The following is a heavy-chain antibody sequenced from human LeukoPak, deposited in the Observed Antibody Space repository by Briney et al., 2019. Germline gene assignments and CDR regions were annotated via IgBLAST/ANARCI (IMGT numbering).Heavy chain of an antibody. J-gene: IGHJ4*02. Sequence: SETLSLTCAVSGGSISSGGYSWSWIRQPPGQGLEWIGYIYHSGSTYYNPSLKSRVTISVDRSKNQFSLKLSSVTAADTAVYYCARDIYDSSGYYHDYWGQGTLVTVSS. CDR3: ARDIYDSSGYYHDY. D-gene: IGHD3-22*01. CDR1: GGSISSGGYS. CDR2: IYHSGST. V-gene: IGHV4-30-2*01.